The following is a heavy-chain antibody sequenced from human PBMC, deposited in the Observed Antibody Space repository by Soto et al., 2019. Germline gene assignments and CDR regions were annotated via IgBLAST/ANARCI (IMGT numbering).Heavy chain of an antibody. CDR2: ISNDGSNK. CDR3: AKAIVGATRHDAFDI. CDR1: GFTFSSYG. J-gene: IGHJ3*02. Sequence: QVQLVESGGGVVQPGRSLRLSCAASGFTFSSYGMHWVRQAPGKGLEWVAVISNDGSNKYYAGSVKGRFTISRDNSKNTLYLQMNSLRAEDTAVYYCAKAIVGATRHDAFDIWGQGTMVTVSS. D-gene: IGHD1-26*01. V-gene: IGHV3-30*18.